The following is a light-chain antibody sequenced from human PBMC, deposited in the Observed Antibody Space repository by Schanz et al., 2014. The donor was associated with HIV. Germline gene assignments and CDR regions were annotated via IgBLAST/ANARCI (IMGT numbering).Light chain of an antibody. CDR3: QQYLSNSLSRT. V-gene: IGKV1-8*01. CDR2: AAS. J-gene: IGKJ1*01. Sequence: AIRITQSPSSLSASTGDRVTITCRASQGISSYLAWYQQKPGKAPKLLIYAASTLQSGVPSRFSGSGSGTDFTLTISCLQSEDFATYYCQQYLSNSLSRTFGQGTKVEMK. CDR1: QGISSY.